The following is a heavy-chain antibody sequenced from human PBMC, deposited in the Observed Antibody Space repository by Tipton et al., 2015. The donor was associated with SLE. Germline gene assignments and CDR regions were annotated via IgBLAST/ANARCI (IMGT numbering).Heavy chain of an antibody. CDR1: GGSINSGGYY. Sequence: GLVKPSGTLSLTCSVSGGSINSGGYYWSWIRQPPGKGLEWIGEINHSGSTNYKPSLKSRVNISVDTSKNPFSLKLSSVTAADTAVYFCARVRVVTSAGIPFDIWGQGTMVTVSS. D-gene: IGHD6-13*01. V-gene: IGHV4-39*07. J-gene: IGHJ3*02. CDR2: INHSGST. CDR3: ARVRVVTSAGIPFDI.